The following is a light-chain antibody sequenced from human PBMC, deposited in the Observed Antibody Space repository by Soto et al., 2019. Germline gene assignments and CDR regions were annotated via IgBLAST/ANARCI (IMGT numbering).Light chain of an antibody. Sequence: QAVVTQPPSASGTPGQRVTISCSGSSSNIGSNYVYWYQQLPGTAPKLLIYSNNQRPSGVPDRFSGSKSGTSASLAISGLRSEDEADYYCAAWDDILSGYVFGTGTKLTVL. J-gene: IGLJ1*01. CDR3: AAWDDILSGYV. V-gene: IGLV1-47*02. CDR2: SNN. CDR1: SSNIGSNY.